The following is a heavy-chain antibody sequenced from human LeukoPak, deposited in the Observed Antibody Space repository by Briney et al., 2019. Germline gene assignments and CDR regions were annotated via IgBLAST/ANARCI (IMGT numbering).Heavy chain of an antibody. J-gene: IGHJ3*02. CDR1: GFTFSDYY. V-gene: IGHV3-11*05. D-gene: IGHD2-15*01. CDR2: ISSDIGYT. Sequence: PGGSLRLSCAASGFTFSDYYMNWIRQAPGKGLEWVSYISSDIGYTNYADSVKGRFTISRDNAKNSLYLQMNSLRAEDTAVYYCARGRILGYCSGGSCYSDAFDIWGQGTMVTVSS. CDR3: ARGRILGYCSGGSCYSDAFDI.